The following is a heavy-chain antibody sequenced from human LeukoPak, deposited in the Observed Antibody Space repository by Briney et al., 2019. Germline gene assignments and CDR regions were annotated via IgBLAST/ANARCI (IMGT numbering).Heavy chain of an antibody. CDR3: ARDPGTVSDPYFDY. V-gene: IGHV3-21*01. J-gene: IGHJ4*02. CDR2: ISSSSGHI. Sequence: GGSLRLSCAASGFTFSSYNMNWVRQPPGKGLEWVSSISSSSGHIHYADSVKGRFTISRDNANNSLYVQMNSLRDEATAVYYCARDPGTVSDPYFDYWGQGSLVTVSS. D-gene: IGHD5/OR15-5a*01. CDR1: GFTFSSYN.